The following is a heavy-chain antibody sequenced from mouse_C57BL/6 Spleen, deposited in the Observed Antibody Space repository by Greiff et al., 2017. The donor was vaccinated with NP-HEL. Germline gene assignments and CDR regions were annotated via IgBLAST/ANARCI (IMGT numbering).Heavy chain of an antibody. Sequence: EVKLVESGGDLVKPGGSLKLSCAASGFTFSSYGMSWVRQTPDKRLEWVATISSGGSYTYYSDSVKGRFTISRDNAKNTLYLQMSSLKSEDTAMYYCARHDGRFDYWGQGTTLTVSS. CDR3: ARHDGRFDY. D-gene: IGHD1-1*01. CDR1: GFTFSSYG. CDR2: ISSGGSYT. V-gene: IGHV5-6*01. J-gene: IGHJ2*01.